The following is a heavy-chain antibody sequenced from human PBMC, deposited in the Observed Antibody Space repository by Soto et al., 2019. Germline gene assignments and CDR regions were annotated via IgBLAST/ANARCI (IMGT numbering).Heavy chain of an antibody. V-gene: IGHV4-30-4*01. Sequence: QVQLQESGPGLVKPSQTLSLTCTVSGGSISSGDYYWSWIRQPPGKGLEWIGYIYYSGSTYYNPSLTSRVTISADTSKNQFSLTLSSVTAADTAVYYCARWIVVVANWFDPWGQGTLVTVSS. J-gene: IGHJ5*02. CDR3: ARWIVVVANWFDP. CDR1: GGSISSGDYY. CDR2: IYYSGST. D-gene: IGHD3-22*01.